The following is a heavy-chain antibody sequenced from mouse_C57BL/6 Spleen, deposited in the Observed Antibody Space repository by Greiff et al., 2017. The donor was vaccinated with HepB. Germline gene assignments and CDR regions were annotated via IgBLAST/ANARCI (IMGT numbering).Heavy chain of an antibody. CDR1: GYAFSSYW. J-gene: IGHJ4*01. Sequence: VQRVESGAELVKPGASVKISCKASGYAFSSYWMNWVKQRPGKGLEWIGQIYPGDGDTNYNGKFKGKATLTAAKSSSTAYMQLSSLTSEDSAVYFCASNGKGYAMDYWGQGTSLTVSS. CDR2: IYPGDGDT. V-gene: IGHV1-80*01. CDR3: ASNGKGYAMDY. D-gene: IGHD2-1*01.